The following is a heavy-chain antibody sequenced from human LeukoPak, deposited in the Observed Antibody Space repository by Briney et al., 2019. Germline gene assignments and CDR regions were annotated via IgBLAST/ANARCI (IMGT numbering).Heavy chain of an antibody. CDR3: ARDYYGSGSYWGNWFDP. J-gene: IGHJ5*02. V-gene: IGHV3-30*04. Sequence: GGSLRLSCAASGLTFSSYAMHWVRQAPGKGLEWVAVISYDGSNKYYADSVKGRFTISRDNSKNTLYLQMNSLRAEDTAVYYCARDYYGSGSYWGNWFDPWGQGTLVTVSS. CDR2: ISYDGSNK. D-gene: IGHD3-10*01. CDR1: GLTFSSYA.